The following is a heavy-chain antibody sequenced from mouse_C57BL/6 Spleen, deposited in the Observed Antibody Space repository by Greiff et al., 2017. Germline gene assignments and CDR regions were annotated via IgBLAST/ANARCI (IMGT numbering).Heavy chain of an antibody. V-gene: IGHV1-18*01. CDR1: GYTFTDYN. Sequence: EVQLQQSGPELVKPGASVKIPCKASGYTFTDYNMDWVKQSHGKSLEWIGDINPNNGGTIYNQKFKGKATLTVDKSSSTAYMELRSLTSEDTAVYYCARSPSYYSNYTGYAMDYWGQGTSVTVSS. CDR3: ARSPSYYSNYTGYAMDY. CDR2: INPNNGGT. D-gene: IGHD2-5*01. J-gene: IGHJ4*01.